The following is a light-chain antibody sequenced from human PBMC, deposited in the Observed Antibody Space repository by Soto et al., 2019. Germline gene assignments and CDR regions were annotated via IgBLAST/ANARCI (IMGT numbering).Light chain of an antibody. CDR3: QQYNSYSWT. CDR2: DAS. Sequence: DIQMTQSPSTLSASVGDRVTITCRASQSINSWLAWYQRRPGRAPKLLIYDASSLDSGVPSRFSGSRSGTEFTLTISSLQPDDFATYYCQQYNSYSWTFGQGTKVDIK. J-gene: IGKJ1*01. V-gene: IGKV1-5*01. CDR1: QSINSW.